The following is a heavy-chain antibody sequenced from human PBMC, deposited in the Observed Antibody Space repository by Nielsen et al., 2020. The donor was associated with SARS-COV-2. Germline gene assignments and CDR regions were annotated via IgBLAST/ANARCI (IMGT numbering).Heavy chain of an antibody. CDR2: ISWNSGSI. CDR1: GFTFDDYA. CDR3: AKAIGGYSSGWLPDY. V-gene: IGHV3-9*01. Sequence: SLKISCAASGFTFDDYAMHWVRQAPGKGLEWVSGISWNSGSIGYADSVKGRFTISRDNAKNSLYLQMNNLRAEDTALYYCAKAIGGYSSGWLPDYWGQGTLVTVSS. D-gene: IGHD6-19*01. J-gene: IGHJ4*02.